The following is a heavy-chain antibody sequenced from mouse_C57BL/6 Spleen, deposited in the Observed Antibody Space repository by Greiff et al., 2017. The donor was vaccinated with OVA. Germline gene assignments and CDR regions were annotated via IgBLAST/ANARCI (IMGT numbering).Heavy chain of an antibody. D-gene: IGHD1-1*01. CDR2: ISYDGSN. V-gene: IGHV3-6*01. CDR3: ARDQTTVVAKGYFDV. CDR1: GYSIPSGYY. Sequence: EVKLVESGPGLVKPSQSLSLTCSVTGYSIPSGYYWNWIRQFPGNKLEWMGYISYDGSNNYNPSLKNRISITRDTSKNQFFLKLNSVTTEDTATYYCARDQTTVVAKGYFDVWGTGTTVTVSS. J-gene: IGHJ1*03.